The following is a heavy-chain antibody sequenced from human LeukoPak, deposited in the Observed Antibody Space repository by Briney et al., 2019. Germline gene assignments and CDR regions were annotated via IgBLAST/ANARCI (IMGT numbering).Heavy chain of an antibody. CDR3: AKRRYCTGTSCHDFDY. Sequence: GGSLRLSCAASGFTFRSYAMNWVRQAPGKGLEWVSAISADGDSTYYADSVKGRFTISRDNSKNTLYLQMNSLRPGDTAVYYCAKRRYCTGTSCHDFDYWGQGTLVTVSS. CDR2: ISADGDST. D-gene: IGHD2-2*01. CDR1: GFTFRSYA. V-gene: IGHV3-23*01. J-gene: IGHJ4*02.